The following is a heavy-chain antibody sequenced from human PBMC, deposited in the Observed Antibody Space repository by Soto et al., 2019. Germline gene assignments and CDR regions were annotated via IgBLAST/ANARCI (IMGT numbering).Heavy chain of an antibody. V-gene: IGHV4-59*01. CDR3: ARAYFDFTGGYSPYWYSEV. Sequence: PSETLSLTCRVSGGSMTSYYWNWLRQSPGKGLEWIGYIDDAGSTKFNPSLRSRVSMSILTSQGQVSLTLDSVTAADAAVYYCARAYFDFTGGYSPYWYSEVWGRGTLVTDSS. D-gene: IGHD3-3*01. CDR2: IDDAGST. J-gene: IGHJ2*01. CDR1: GGSMTSYY.